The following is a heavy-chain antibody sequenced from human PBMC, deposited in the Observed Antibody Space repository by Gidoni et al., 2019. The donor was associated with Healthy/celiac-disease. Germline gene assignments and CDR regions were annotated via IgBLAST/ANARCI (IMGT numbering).Heavy chain of an antibody. CDR1: GYSISSGYY. CDR2: IYHSGST. D-gene: IGHD6-13*01. Sequence: QVQLQEPGPGLVKPSETLSLTCTVSGYSISSGYYWGWIRQPPGKGLEWVGSIYHSGSTYYNPSLKSRVTISVDTSKNQFSLRLSSVTAADTAVYYCARAAAGTIDFDYWGQGTMVTVSS. V-gene: IGHV4-38-2*02. CDR3: ARAAAGTIDFDY. J-gene: IGHJ4*02.